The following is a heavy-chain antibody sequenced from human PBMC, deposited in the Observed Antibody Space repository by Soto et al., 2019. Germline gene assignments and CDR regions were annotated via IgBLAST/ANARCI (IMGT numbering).Heavy chain of an antibody. CDR3: ASRLPAWSPS. V-gene: IGHV4-39*01. Sequence: QLQLQESGPGLVKPSETLSLICTVSGGSISNNIYLWGWIRQPPGKGLEWIATMHYSGSASYNPSLRGRGTLSVDPSKNQFSLKLTSVTAVDTAMHYCASRLPAWSPSWGQGARVTVSS. J-gene: IGHJ5*02. CDR2: MHYSGSA. D-gene: IGHD2-8*02. CDR1: GGSISNNIYL.